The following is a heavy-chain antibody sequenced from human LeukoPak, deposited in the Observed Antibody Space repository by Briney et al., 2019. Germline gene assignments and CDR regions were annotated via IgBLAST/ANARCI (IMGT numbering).Heavy chain of an antibody. J-gene: IGHJ5*02. V-gene: IGHV4-4*07. CDR3: ARVGGMNWFDP. D-gene: IGHD1-26*01. CDR1: GGSIRRYY. Sequence: SETLSLTCTVSGGSIRRYYWSWIRQPAGKGLEWSGRIYTSGSTNYNPSLKSRVTMSVDTSKNQFSLKLSSVTAADTPVYYCARVGGMNWFDPWGQGTLVTASS. CDR2: IYTSGST.